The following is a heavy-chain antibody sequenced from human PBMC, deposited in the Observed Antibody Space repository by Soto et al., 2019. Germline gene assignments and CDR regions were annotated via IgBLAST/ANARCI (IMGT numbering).Heavy chain of an antibody. D-gene: IGHD3-22*01. Sequence: QVQLVQSGAEVKKPGSSVKVSCKASGGTFSSYAISWVRQAPGQGLEWMGGIIPIFGTANYAQKFQGRVTITADESTSTAYMELSSLRSEDTAVYYCASPRPYYYDSSGYPWAFDIWGQGTMVTVSS. CDR1: GGTFSSYA. J-gene: IGHJ3*02. CDR2: IIPIFGTA. V-gene: IGHV1-69*01. CDR3: ASPRPYYYDSSGYPWAFDI.